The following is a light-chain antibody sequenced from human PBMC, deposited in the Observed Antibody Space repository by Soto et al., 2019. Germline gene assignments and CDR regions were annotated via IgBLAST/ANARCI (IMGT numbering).Light chain of an antibody. Sequence: EIVMTQSPATLSVSPGERATLSCRASQSVSSNLAWYQQKPGQAPRLLIYDAFTRATAIPARFSGSGSGTEFTLTISSLQSEDFAVYYCQQYNDWPPKYTFGQGTKLEIK. V-gene: IGKV3-15*01. CDR3: QQYNDWPPKYT. J-gene: IGKJ2*01. CDR1: QSVSSN. CDR2: DAF.